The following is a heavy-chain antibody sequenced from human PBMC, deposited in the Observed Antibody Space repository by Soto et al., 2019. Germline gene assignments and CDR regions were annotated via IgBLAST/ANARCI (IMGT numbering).Heavy chain of an antibody. Sequence: ASVKVSCKVSGYTLTELSMHWVRQAPGKGLEWMGGFDPEDGETIYAQKFQGRVTMTEDTSTDTAYMELSSLRSEDTAVYYCATDFIRPTRNPGFDYWGQGTLVPVCS. CDR1: GYTLTELS. CDR2: FDPEDGET. D-gene: IGHD3-16*01. V-gene: IGHV1-24*01. CDR3: ATDFIRPTRNPGFDY. J-gene: IGHJ4*02.